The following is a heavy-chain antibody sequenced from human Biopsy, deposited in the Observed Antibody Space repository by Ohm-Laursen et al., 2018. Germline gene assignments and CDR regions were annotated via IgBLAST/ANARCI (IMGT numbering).Heavy chain of an antibody. CDR1: GSTSNVYS. Sequence: ASVNVSPKASGSTSNVYSIQWVCQSPGQGLGWRGWVNPKSGATNSAENFRDRVTLNRDTSISAIYIELRRLKSDDAAVYYCARDRMTDVFGGPSRTDVFDSWGQGTPVTVSS. CDR3: ARDRMTDVFGGPSRTDVFDS. J-gene: IGHJ4*02. CDR2: VNPKSGAT. D-gene: IGHD3-10*01. V-gene: IGHV1-2*02.